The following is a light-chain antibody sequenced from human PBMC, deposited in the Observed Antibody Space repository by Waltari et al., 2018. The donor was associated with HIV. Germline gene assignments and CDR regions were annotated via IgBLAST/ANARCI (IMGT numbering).Light chain of an antibody. CDR1: SSNIGDNY. CDR3: ATWDNSLSVWV. CDR2: MND. J-gene: IGLJ3*02. Sequence: QSVVTQPPSASGTPGQRVTISCSGSSSNIGDNYVYWYQQFPGTTPELLIYMNDLRPSGVPDRFSGSQSGTSASLAISGLRSEDEADYYCATWDNSLSVWVFGGGSKLTVL. V-gene: IGLV1-47*01.